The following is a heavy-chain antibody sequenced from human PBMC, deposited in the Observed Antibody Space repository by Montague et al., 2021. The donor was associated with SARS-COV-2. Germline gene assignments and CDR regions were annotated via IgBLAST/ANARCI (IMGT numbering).Heavy chain of an antibody. Sequence: SETLSLTCAVYGESFSGHYWTWIRQPPGKGLEWIGEIYHTGSTNYNPSLKSRVTISGDTSKNQFSLKLTSVTAADTAVYYCARGRIDVNMIVVVVAGASFYMDVWGKGTTVTVSS. D-gene: IGHD3-22*01. CDR3: ARGRIDVNMIVVVVAGASFYMDV. V-gene: IGHV4-34*01. J-gene: IGHJ6*03. CDR2: IYHTGST. CDR1: GESFSGHY.